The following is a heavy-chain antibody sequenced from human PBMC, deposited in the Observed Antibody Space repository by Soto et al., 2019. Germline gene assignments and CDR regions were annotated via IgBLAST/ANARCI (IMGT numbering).Heavy chain of an antibody. Sequence: EVQLVESGGGLVKPGGSLRLSCAASGFTFSNAWMSWVRQAPGKGLEWVGRIKSKTDGGTTDYAAPVKGRFTISRDDSKNTLYLQMNSLKTEDTAVYYCTTDPFDYSNDVTLGYWGQGTLVTVSS. V-gene: IGHV3-15*01. CDR1: GFTFSNAW. CDR3: TTDPFDYSNDVTLGY. CDR2: IKSKTDGGTT. D-gene: IGHD4-4*01. J-gene: IGHJ4*02.